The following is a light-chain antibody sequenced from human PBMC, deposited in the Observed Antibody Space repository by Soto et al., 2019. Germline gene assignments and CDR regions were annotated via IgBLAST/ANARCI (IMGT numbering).Light chain of an antibody. V-gene: IGLV1-51*01. Sequence: VLTQPPSVSAAPGQRVTISCSGSSSNIGGNSVSWYQQLPGTAPKLLIYDDDKRPSGIPDRFSGSKSGTSATLGITGFQTGDEADYYCGSWDSSLSAYVFGTGTKVAVL. CDR3: GSWDSSLSAYV. CDR2: DDD. J-gene: IGLJ1*01. CDR1: SSNIGGNS.